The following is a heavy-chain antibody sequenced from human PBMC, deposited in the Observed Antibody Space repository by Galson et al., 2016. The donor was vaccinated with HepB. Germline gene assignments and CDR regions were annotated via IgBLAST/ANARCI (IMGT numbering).Heavy chain of an antibody. Sequence: SLRLSCAASGFTFSRYGMHWVRQAPGKGLEWVAVISYDGGDKHYADSVKGPFTVSRDNSKNTLFLQMNSLRVEDTAVYYCAKLDCGRDCPRDDWGQGTQVTVS. V-gene: IGHV3-30*19. CDR2: ISYDGGDK. CDR1: GFTFSRYG. D-gene: IGHD2-21*02. CDR3: AKLDCGRDCPRDD. J-gene: IGHJ4*02.